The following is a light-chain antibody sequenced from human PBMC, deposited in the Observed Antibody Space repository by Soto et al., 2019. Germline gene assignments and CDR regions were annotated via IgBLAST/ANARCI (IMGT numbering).Light chain of an antibody. CDR3: SSYTTSTTRII. Sequence: QSALTQPRSVSGSPGQSVTISCTGTNSDVGGYNYVSWYQQHPGKVPKLMIYDVNKRPSGVPDRFSGSKSGNTASLTISGLQAEDEADYYCSSYTTSTTRIIFGGGTKLTVL. CDR2: DVN. V-gene: IGLV2-11*01. CDR1: NSDVGGYNY. J-gene: IGLJ2*01.